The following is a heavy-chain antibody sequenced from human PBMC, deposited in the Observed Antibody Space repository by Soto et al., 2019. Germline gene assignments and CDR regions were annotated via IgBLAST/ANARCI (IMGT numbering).Heavy chain of an antibody. Sequence: EVQLVESGGGLVKPGGSLRLSCAASGFTFSSYSMNLVRQAPGKGLEWVSSISSSSSYIYYADSVKGRFTISRDNAKNSLYLQMNSLRAEDTAVYYCARGGLRLTPYFDYWGQGTLVTVSS. V-gene: IGHV3-21*01. CDR3: ARGGLRLTPYFDY. J-gene: IGHJ4*02. CDR2: ISSSSSYI. D-gene: IGHD3-16*01. CDR1: GFTFSSYS.